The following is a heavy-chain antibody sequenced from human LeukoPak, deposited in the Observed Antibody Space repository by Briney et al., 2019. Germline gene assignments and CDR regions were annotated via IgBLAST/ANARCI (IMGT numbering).Heavy chain of an antibody. CDR3: ARDPTTVVTLPYYFDF. Sequence: PSETLSPTCSVHGGSFIGYHWNWIRQSPEKGLEWIGEINDRGHTNYNPSLESRVTISVDASKKQFSLKLNSVTAADTAVYYCARDPTTVVTLPYYFDFWGQGTLVTVSS. V-gene: IGHV4-34*01. D-gene: IGHD4-23*01. J-gene: IGHJ4*02. CDR2: INDRGHT. CDR1: GGSFIGYH.